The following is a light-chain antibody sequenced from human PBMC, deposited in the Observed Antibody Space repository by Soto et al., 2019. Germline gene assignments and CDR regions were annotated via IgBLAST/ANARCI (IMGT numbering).Light chain of an antibody. CDR3: QPANSFPFT. V-gene: IGKV1-12*01. CDR1: QGIASW. J-gene: IGKJ3*01. CDR2: AAS. Sequence: DIQMTQSPSSVSASVGDRVTITCRASQGIASWLAWYQQKSGEAPNLLIYAASNLQSGVPSRFSGSGSGTDFTLTISSLQTEDSATYYCQPANSFPFTFGPGTKVDIK.